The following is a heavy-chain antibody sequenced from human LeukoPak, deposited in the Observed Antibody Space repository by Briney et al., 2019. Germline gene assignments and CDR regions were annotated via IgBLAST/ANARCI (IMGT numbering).Heavy chain of an antibody. D-gene: IGHD3-16*01. Sequence: GGSLRLSCAASGFTVSSYWMNRARQAPGKGLEWVASINHNGNVNYYVDSVKGRFTISRDNAKNSLYLQMSNLRAEDTAVYFCARGGGLDVWGQGATVTVSS. V-gene: IGHV3-7*03. J-gene: IGHJ6*02. CDR1: GFTVSSYW. CDR2: INHNGNVN. CDR3: ARGGGLDV.